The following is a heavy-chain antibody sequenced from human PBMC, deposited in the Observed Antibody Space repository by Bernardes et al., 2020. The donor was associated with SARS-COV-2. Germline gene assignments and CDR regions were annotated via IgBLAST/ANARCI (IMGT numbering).Heavy chain of an antibody. CDR2: IYYSGST. CDR3: ARHSYDFWSGRVWFDI. D-gene: IGHD3-3*01. J-gene: IGHJ3*02. CDR1: GGSISSYY. Sequence: SETLSLTCTVSGGSISSYYWSWIRQPPGKGLEWIGYIYYSGSTNYNPSLKSRVTISVDTSKNQFSLKLSSVTAADTAVYYCARHSYDFWSGRVWFDIWGQGTMVTVSS. V-gene: IGHV4-59*08.